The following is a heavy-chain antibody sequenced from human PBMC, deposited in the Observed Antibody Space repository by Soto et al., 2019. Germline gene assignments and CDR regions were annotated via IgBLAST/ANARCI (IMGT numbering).Heavy chain of an antibody. CDR3: ARAGFSYGHLLF. V-gene: IGHV4-30-4*01. CDR1: GGPIKTGDYY. CDR2: VFYSGAT. Sequence: PSETLSLTCNVSGGPIKTGDYYWNWIRQPPGKGLEWIGYVFYSGATNYSPSLKSRAAISMDTSKNQFSLRLTSVTAADTAVYYCARAGFSYGHLLFWGQGIRVTVSS. J-gene: IGHJ4*02. D-gene: IGHD3-10*01.